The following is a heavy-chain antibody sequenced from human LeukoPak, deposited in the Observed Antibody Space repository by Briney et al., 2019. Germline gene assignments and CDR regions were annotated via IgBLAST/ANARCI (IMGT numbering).Heavy chain of an antibody. V-gene: IGHV4-31*03. CDR3: ARATLRGDPFDF. CDR1: GDSLNSGNYY. D-gene: IGHD2-21*02. CDR2: IFTSGNT. J-gene: IGHJ4*02. Sequence: PSETLSLTCTVSGDSLNSGNYYWTWIRQHPGKGLEWIGYIFTSGNTYYNPSLKGRLLTSVDTSKSQFSLRLTSVTAADTAVYYCARATLRGDPFDFWGQGIQVTASS.